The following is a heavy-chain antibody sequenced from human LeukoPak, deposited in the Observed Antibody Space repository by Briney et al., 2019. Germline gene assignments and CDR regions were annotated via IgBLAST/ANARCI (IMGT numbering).Heavy chain of an antibody. J-gene: IGHJ6*02. CDR3: ARDIVATYYYGMDV. Sequence: GASLRLSCAASGFTFSSYSMNWVRQAPGKGLEWVSSISSSSSYIYYADSVKGRFTISRDNAKNSLYLQMNSLRAEDTAVYYCARDIVATYYYGMDVWGQGTTVTVSS. D-gene: IGHD5-12*01. CDR1: GFTFSSYS. CDR2: ISSSSSYI. V-gene: IGHV3-21*01.